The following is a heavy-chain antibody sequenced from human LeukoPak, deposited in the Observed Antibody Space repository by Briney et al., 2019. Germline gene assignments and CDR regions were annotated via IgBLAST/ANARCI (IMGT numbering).Heavy chain of an antibody. J-gene: IGHJ6*02. Sequence: ASVKVSCKASGYTFTSYDINWVRQATGQRLEWMGWMNPNSGNTGYAQKFQGRVTMTRNTSISTAYMELSSLRSEDTAVYYCARADPYGDYYYYGMDVWGQGTTVTVSS. CDR3: ARADPYGDYYYYGMDV. V-gene: IGHV1-8*01. CDR2: MNPNSGNT. D-gene: IGHD4-17*01. CDR1: GYTFTSYD.